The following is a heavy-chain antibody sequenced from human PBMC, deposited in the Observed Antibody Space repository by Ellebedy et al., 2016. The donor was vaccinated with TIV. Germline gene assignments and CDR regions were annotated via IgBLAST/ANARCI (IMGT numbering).Heavy chain of an antibody. CDR2: IYYIGST. CDR1: GGYLRTYY. V-gene: IGHV4-59*01. J-gene: IGHJ6*02. CDR3: ARSLAASGKVTYYYGMDV. Sequence: SETLSLXCTVSGGYLRTYYWSWIRQSPGKGLEWIGNIYYIGSTDYNPSLKSRVTISVDTSKNQFSLNLRSVTAADTALYYCARSLAASGKVTYYYGMDVWGQGTTVTVSS. D-gene: IGHD6-13*01.